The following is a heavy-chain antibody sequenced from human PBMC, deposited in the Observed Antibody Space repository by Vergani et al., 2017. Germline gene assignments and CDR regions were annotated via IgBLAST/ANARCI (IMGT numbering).Heavy chain of an antibody. CDR1: GFTFSSYS. CDR3: AIRPLDYCGSWIYVYVIDG. J-gene: IGHJ6*02. V-gene: IGHV3-21*01. D-gene: IGHD3-10*01. Sequence: EVQLVESGGGLVKPGGSLRLSCAASGFTFSSYSMNWVRQAPGKGLEWVSSISSSSSYIYYADSVKGRFTISRDNAKNSLYLQMNSLRAEDTAVYYCAIRPLDYCGSWIYVYVIDGWGQGTTVTVSS. CDR2: ISSSSSYI.